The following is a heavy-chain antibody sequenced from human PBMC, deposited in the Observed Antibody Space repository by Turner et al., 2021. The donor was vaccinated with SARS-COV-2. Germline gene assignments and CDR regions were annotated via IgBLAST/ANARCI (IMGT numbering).Heavy chain of an antibody. CDR1: GGSISSSISY. D-gene: IGHD6-13*01. CDR2: IYYSGST. Sequence: QLQLQESGAGLVHPSETLSHTCTVTGGSISSSISYWGWIRQPPGKGLDWSGSIYYSGSTYYNPSLKSRVTIFVDTSKNQFSLKLSSVTAADTAVYYCARHWEVAAAAYLARFDPWGQGTLVTVSS. J-gene: IGHJ5*02. CDR3: ARHWEVAAAAYLARFDP. V-gene: IGHV4-39*01.